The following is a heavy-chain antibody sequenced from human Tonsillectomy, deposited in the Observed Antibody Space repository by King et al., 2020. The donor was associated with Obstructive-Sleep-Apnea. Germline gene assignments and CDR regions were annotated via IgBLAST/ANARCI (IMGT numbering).Heavy chain of an antibody. V-gene: IGHV3-30*18. Sequence: VQLVESGGGVVQPGRSLRLSCAASGFAFTSYGMHWVRQAPGKGLEWGAVISYDGSNKYYADSVKGRFTISRDNSKNTLYLHMNSLRLEDTAVYYCAKDRGFGEKPTLFDYWGQGTLVTVSS. D-gene: IGHD3-10*01. J-gene: IGHJ4*02. CDR2: ISYDGSNK. CDR1: GFAFTSYG. CDR3: AKDRGFGEKPTLFDY.